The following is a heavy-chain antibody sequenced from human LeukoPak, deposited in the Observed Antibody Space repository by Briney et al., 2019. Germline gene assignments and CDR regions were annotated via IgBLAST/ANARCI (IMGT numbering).Heavy chain of an antibody. CDR3: AHSTYYDFWSGYPNTDY. D-gene: IGHD3-3*01. CDR2: IYWNDDK. V-gene: IGHV2-5*01. CDR1: GFSLSTSGVG. Sequence: SGPTLVNPTQTLTLTCTFSGFSLSTSGVGVGWIRQPPGKALERLALIYWNDDKRYSPSLKSRLTITKDTSKNQVVLTMTNMDPVDTATYYCAHSTYYDFWSGYPNTDYWGQGTLVTVSS. J-gene: IGHJ4*02.